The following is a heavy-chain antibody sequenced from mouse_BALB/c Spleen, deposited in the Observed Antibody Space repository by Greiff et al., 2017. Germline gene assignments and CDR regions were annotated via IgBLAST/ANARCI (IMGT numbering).Heavy chain of an antibody. CDR3: ARSENGNWYFDV. CDR2: ISNGGGST. CDR1: GFTFSSYT. J-gene: IGHJ1*01. V-gene: IGHV5-12-2*01. D-gene: IGHD2-1*01. Sequence: EVMLVESGGGLVQPGGSLNLSCAASGFTFSSYTMSWVRQTPEKRLEWVAYISNGGGSTYYPDTVKGRFTISRDNAKNTLYLQMSSLKSEDTAMYYCARSENGNWYFDVWGAGTTVTVSS.